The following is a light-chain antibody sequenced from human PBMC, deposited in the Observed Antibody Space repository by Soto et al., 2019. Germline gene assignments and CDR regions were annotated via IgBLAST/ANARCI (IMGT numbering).Light chain of an antibody. CDR1: QSLSSN. CDR2: GAS. V-gene: IGKV3-15*01. J-gene: IGKJ2*01. Sequence: EIVMTQSPATLSVSPGERATLSCRASQSLSSNLAWYQHKPGQAPRLLIYGASTRATGIPARFSGSGSETEFTLTISSLQSADFAVYYCQQYNKWPYAFGQGTKLEI. CDR3: QQYNKWPYA.